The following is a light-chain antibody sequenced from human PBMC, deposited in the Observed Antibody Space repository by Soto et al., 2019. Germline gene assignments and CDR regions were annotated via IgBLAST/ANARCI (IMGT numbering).Light chain of an antibody. CDR3: QQYNNWWT. Sequence: EIVMTQSPATLSVSPGERATLSCRASQSVSSSLAWYQQKPGQAPRLLIYGASTRATGIPARFSGSGSETECTLTISSLQCEDSAVYYCQQYNNWWTFGEGTKVEIK. V-gene: IGKV3-15*01. CDR1: QSVSSS. CDR2: GAS. J-gene: IGKJ1*01.